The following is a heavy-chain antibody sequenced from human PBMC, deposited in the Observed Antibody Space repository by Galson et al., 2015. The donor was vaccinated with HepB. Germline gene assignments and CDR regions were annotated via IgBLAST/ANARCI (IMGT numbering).Heavy chain of an antibody. CDR2: TSGRGSSI. CDR3: ARDLGGVAPYYMDV. V-gene: IGHV3-48*02. D-gene: IGHD3-16*01. CDR1: GFAFSNYR. J-gene: IGHJ6*03. Sequence: SLRLSPAASGFAFSNYRVNWVRQAPGKGLESVSYTSGRGSSIYYADSVKDRFTISRDNAKKPLYLRMNSLRDEDTAVYYCARDLGGVAPYYMDVWGRGTAVTVSS.